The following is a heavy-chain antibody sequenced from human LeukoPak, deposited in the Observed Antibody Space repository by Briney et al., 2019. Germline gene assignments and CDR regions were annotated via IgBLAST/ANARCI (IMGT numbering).Heavy chain of an antibody. Sequence: SETLSLTCTVSGGSISSYYWSWIRQPPGKGLEWIGYIYYSGSTNYNPSLKSRVTISVDTSKNQFSLKLSSVTAADTAVYYCARGGRGPSLYWGQGTLVTVSS. CDR3: ARGGRGPSLY. V-gene: IGHV4-59*12. CDR2: IYYSGST. D-gene: IGHD3-10*01. CDR1: GGSISSYY. J-gene: IGHJ4*02.